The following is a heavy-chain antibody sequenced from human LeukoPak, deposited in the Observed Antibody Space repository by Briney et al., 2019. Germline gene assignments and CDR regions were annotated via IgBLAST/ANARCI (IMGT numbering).Heavy chain of an antibody. D-gene: IGHD3-10*01. CDR2: ISYDVSNK. J-gene: IGHJ4*02. V-gene: IGHV3-30*18. CDR3: AKEYLIWFGELFDY. Sequence: GGSLRLSCAASGFTFSTYGMHWVRQAPGKGLEWVAVISYDVSNKYYADSVKGRFTISRDNSKNTLYLQMNSLRAEDTAVYYCAKEYLIWFGELFDYWGQGTLVTVSS. CDR1: GFTFSTYG.